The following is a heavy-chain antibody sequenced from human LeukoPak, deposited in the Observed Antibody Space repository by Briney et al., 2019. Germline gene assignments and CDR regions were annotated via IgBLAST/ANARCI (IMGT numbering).Heavy chain of an antibody. J-gene: IGHJ6*03. CDR1: GYTFTGCY. Sequence: ASVKVSCKASGYTFTGCYMHWVRQAPGQGLEWMGWINPNSGGTNYAQKFQGRVTMTRDTSISTAYMELSRLRSDDTAVYYCARGKTDGYKDYYYYMDVWGKGTTVTVSS. V-gene: IGHV1-2*02. CDR2: INPNSGGT. CDR3: ARGKTDGYKDYYYYMDV. D-gene: IGHD5-24*01.